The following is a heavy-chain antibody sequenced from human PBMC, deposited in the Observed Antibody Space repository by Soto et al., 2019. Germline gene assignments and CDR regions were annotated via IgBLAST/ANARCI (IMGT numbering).Heavy chain of an antibody. CDR2: IKTDGSEK. D-gene: IGHD3-3*01. CDR1: GFTFSSYW. Sequence: EVQLVESGGGLVQPGGSLRLSCAASGFTFSSYWMSWVRQAPGKGLEWVANIKTDGSEKYYMDSVRGRFTITRDNARNFFFLQMNRLTGADTAVYYCTSDGSPGDLAVWGLGTSVTASS. V-gene: IGHV3-7*03. CDR3: TSDGSPGDLAV. J-gene: IGHJ6*02.